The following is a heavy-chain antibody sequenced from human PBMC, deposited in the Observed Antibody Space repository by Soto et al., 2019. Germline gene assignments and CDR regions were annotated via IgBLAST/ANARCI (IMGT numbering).Heavy chain of an antibody. CDR2: ISAYNGNT. Sequence: ASVKVSCKASGYTFTSYGISWVRQAPGQGLEWMGWISAYNGNTNYAQKLQGRVTMTTDTSTSTAYMELRSLRSDDTAVYYCARVTGILWFGELLPNYYYYGMDVWGQGTTVTVSS. J-gene: IGHJ6*02. CDR1: GYTFTSYG. D-gene: IGHD3-10*01. CDR3: ARVTGILWFGELLPNYYYYGMDV. V-gene: IGHV1-18*01.